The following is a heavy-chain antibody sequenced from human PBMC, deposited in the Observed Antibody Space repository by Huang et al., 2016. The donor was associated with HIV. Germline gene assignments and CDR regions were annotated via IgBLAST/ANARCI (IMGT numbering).Heavy chain of an antibody. CDR3: ARDATSGRILDY. D-gene: IGHD2-15*01. J-gene: IGHJ4*02. CDR2: ISYDGSNK. V-gene: IGHV3-30*09. CDR1: GFTFSDYA. Sequence: QVQLVESGGGVVEPGRSLRLSCVASGFTFSDYAMPWVRQAPGKGVELVALISYDGSNKYYAESVKGRFAFSRDNAKNTLYLQMNSLRAEDTAVYFCARDATSGRILDYWGQGTLVTVSS.